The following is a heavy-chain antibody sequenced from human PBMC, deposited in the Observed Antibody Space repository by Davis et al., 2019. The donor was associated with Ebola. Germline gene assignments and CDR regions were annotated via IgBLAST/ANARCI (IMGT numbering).Heavy chain of an antibody. D-gene: IGHD4-11*01. CDR3: ARGHNYAHEY. Sequence: SVTVSCMASGYTFTHYNIHWMRQAPGQGLEWLGRVFLKSGATNYAQKFQGRVTMTRDTSISTVYMELSSLRYDDTADYYCARGHNYAHEYWGQGTLVTVSS. J-gene: IGHJ4*02. CDR1: GYTFTHYN. V-gene: IGHV1-2*06. CDR2: VFLKSGAT.